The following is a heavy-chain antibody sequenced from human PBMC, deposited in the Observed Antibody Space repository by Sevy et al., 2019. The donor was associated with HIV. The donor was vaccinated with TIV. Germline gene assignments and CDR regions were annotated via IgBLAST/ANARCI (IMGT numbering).Heavy chain of an antibody. V-gene: IGHV1-24*01. CDR2: FDPEDGET. Sequence: ASVKVSCKVSGKTLSDLSMHWVRQAPGKGLEWMGSFDPEDGETLYAQNFRARATMTEDTSTDTAYMELSSLRSEDTAVYYCATTKDYYDSSGDPFDYWGQGSLVTVSS. CDR1: GKTLSDLS. D-gene: IGHD3-22*01. CDR3: ATTKDYYDSSGDPFDY. J-gene: IGHJ4*02.